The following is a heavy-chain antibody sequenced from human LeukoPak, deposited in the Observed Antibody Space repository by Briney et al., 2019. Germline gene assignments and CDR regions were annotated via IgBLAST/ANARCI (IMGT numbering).Heavy chain of an antibody. CDR1: GGSISSYY. CDR2: IYYSGST. CDR3: ARVMRHYYYYMDV. J-gene: IGHJ6*03. V-gene: IGHV4-59*12. D-gene: IGHD2-8*01. Sequence: PSETLSLTCTVSGGSISSYYWSWLRQPPGKGLEWIGYIYYSGSTNYSPSLKSRVTISGDTSKNQFSLKLSSVTAADTAVYYCARVMRHYYYYMDVWGKGTTVTVSS.